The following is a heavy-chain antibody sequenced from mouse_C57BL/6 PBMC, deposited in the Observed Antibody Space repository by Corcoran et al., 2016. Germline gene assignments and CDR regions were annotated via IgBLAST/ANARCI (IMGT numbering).Heavy chain of an antibody. J-gene: IGHJ3*01. D-gene: IGHD2-13*01. Sequence: QVQLKQSGAELVRPGASVKLSCKASGYTFTDYYINWVKQRPGQGLEWIARIYPGSGNTYYNEKFKGKATLTAEKSSSTAYMQLSSLTSEDSAVYFCARRKGDWGGDFFAYWGQGTLVTVSA. V-gene: IGHV1-76*01. CDR1: GYTFTDYY. CDR2: IYPGSGNT. CDR3: ARRKGDWGGDFFAY.